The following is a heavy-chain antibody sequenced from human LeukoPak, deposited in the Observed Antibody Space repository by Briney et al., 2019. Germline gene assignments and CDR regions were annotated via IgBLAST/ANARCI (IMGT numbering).Heavy chain of an antibody. V-gene: IGHV7-4-1*02. CDR1: GYTFTSYA. Sequence: ASVKVSCKASGYTFTSYAMNWVRQAPGQGLEWMGWINTNTGNPTYAQGFTGRFVFSLDTSVSTAYLQISSLKAEDTAVYYCARGQIMITFGGVIVNPVDYWGQGTLVTVSS. CDR2: INTNTGNP. J-gene: IGHJ4*02. CDR3: ARGQIMITFGGVIVNPVDY. D-gene: IGHD3-16*02.